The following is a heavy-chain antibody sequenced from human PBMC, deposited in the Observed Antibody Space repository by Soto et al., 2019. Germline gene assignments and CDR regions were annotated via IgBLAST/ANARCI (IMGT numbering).Heavy chain of an antibody. CDR1: GFTLSGVA. Sequence: QVQLVESGGGVVQPGTSLRLSCSASGFTLSGVAMHWVRQAPVMGLEWVAVMSYDGRNQYYADSVKGRFTVSRDSSKITVYLQMNSLRTEDAAVYYCAKGGWYTSSSRSDCWGQGTLVTVSS. CDR2: MSYDGRNQ. J-gene: IGHJ4*02. V-gene: IGHV3-30*18. CDR3: AKGGWYTSSSRSDC. D-gene: IGHD6-6*01.